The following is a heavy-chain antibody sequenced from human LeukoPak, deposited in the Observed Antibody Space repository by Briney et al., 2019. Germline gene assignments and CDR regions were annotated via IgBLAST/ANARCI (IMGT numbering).Heavy chain of an antibody. V-gene: IGHV3-23*01. J-gene: IGHJ6*03. CDR2: ISGSGGST. D-gene: IGHD6-19*01. CDR1: GFTFSSYA. Sequence: GGSLRLSCAASGFTFSSYAMSWVRQAPGKGLEWVSAISGSGGSTYYADSVKGRLTISRDNSKNTLCLQMNSLRAEDTAVYYCAKDFEWLVPYYMDVWGKGTTVTVSS. CDR3: AKDFEWLVPYYMDV.